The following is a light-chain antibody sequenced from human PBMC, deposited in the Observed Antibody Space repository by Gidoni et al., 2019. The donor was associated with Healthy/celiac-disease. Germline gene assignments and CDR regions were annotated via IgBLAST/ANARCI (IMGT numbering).Light chain of an antibody. CDR3: QSYDSSLSGYV. V-gene: IGLV1-40*01. J-gene: IGLJ1*01. Sequence: QSVLTQPPSVSGAPGQRVTISCTGSSANIGAGSDVHWYQPLPGTAPKLLIYGNSNRPSGVPDRFSGSKSGTSASLAITGLQAEDEADYYCQSYDSSLSGYVFGTGTKVTGL. CDR2: GNS. CDR1: SANIGAGSD.